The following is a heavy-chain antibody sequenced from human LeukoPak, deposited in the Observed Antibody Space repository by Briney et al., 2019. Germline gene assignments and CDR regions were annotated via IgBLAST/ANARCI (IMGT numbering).Heavy chain of an antibody. J-gene: IGHJ6*02. D-gene: IGHD3-16*01. CDR1: GYTFTSYD. CDR3: ARVGVSPPYYYGMDV. Sequence: ASVKVSCKASGYTFTSYDINWVRQATGQGLEWMGWMNPNSGNTGYAQKFQGRVTMTRNTSISTAYMELSSLRSEDTAVYYCARVGVSPPYYYGMDVWGQGTTVTVSS. CDR2: MNPNSGNT. V-gene: IGHV1-8*01.